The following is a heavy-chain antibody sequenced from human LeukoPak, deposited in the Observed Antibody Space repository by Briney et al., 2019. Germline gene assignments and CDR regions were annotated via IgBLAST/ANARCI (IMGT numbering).Heavy chain of an antibody. Sequence: GGSLRLSCAASGFTFSSYWMSWVRQAPGKGLEWVANIKQDGNEKYYVDSVKGRFTISRDSAKNSLYLQMNSLRAEDTAVFCCARSYSGSYLFDYWGQGTLVTVSS. CDR1: GFTFSSYW. CDR2: IKQDGNEK. V-gene: IGHV3-7*01. J-gene: IGHJ4*02. D-gene: IGHD1-26*01. CDR3: ARSYSGSYLFDY.